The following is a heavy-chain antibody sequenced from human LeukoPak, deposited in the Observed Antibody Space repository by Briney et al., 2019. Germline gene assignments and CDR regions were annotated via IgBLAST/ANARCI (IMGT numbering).Heavy chain of an antibody. V-gene: IGHV4-4*02. D-gene: IGHD6-13*01. Sequence: SGTLSFTCAVSGGSISSSNWWSWVRQPPGKGLEWIGEIYHSGSTNYNPSLKSRVTISVDKSKNQFSLKLSSVTAADTAVYYCARTPNSSSWPFDYWGQGTLVTVSS. CDR1: GGSISSSNW. CDR3: ARTPNSSSWPFDY. CDR2: IYHSGST. J-gene: IGHJ4*02.